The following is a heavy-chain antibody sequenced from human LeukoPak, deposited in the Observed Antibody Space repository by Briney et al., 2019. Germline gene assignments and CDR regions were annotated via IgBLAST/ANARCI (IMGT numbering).Heavy chain of an antibody. Sequence: ASVKVSCKASGYTFTSYGISWVRQAPGQGLEWMGWISAYNGNTNYAQKLQGRVTMTTDTSTSTAYMELSSLRSEDTAVYYCARVAYGGNYRGAFDIWGQGTMVTVSS. CDR3: ARVAYGGNYRGAFDI. J-gene: IGHJ3*02. CDR2: ISAYNGNT. V-gene: IGHV1-18*01. D-gene: IGHD4-23*01. CDR1: GYTFTSYG.